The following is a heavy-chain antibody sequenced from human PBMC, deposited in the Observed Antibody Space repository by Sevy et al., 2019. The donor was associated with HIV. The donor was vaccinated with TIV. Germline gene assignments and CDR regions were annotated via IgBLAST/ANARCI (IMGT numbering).Heavy chain of an antibody. J-gene: IGHJ6*02. CDR2: ISWNSAKI. V-gene: IGHV3-9*01. D-gene: IGHD6-13*01. CDR1: GFTFDNFA. Sequence: GGSLRLSCAASGFTFDNFAMHWVRQAPGKGLEWVSGISWNSAKIGYADSVKGRFTISRDNTKNSLYLQMNSLRAEDTALYYCAKDMKAAEAGTGYYYYGMDVWGQGTTVTVSS. CDR3: AKDMKAAEAGTGYYYYGMDV.